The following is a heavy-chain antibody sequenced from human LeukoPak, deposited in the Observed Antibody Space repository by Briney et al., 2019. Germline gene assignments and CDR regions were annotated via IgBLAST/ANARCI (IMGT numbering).Heavy chain of an antibody. J-gene: IGHJ3*02. CDR2: IWYDGSNK. V-gene: IGHV3-33*01. Sequence: GGSLRLSCAASGFTFSSYGMEWARQAPGKGLEWVAVIWYDGSNKYYADSVKGRFTISRDNSKNTLYLQMNSLRAEDTAVYYCARDQGHCSSTSCYAPDAFDIWGQGTMVTVSS. D-gene: IGHD2-2*01. CDR1: GFTFSSYG. CDR3: ARDQGHCSSTSCYAPDAFDI.